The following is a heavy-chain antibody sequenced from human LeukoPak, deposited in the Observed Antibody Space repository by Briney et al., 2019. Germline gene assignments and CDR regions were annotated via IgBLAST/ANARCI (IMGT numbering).Heavy chain of an antibody. CDR1: GFTFSSYW. J-gene: IGHJ4*02. D-gene: IGHD3-16*01. CDR2: INSDGSST. CDR3: ARVAGSYAAPDY. Sequence: GGSLRLSCAASGFTFSSYWIHWVRQAPGKGLVWVSRINSDGSSTTYADSVKGRFTISRDNAKNTLYLQMNSLRAEDTAVYYCARVAGSYAAPDYWGQGTLVTVSS. V-gene: IGHV3-74*01.